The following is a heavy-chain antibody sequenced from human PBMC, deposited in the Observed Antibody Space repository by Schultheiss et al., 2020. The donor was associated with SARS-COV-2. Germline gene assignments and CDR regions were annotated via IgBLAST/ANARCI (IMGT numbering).Heavy chain of an antibody. Sequence: SETLSLTCAVYGGSFSGYYWSWIRQPPGEGLEWIGEISHRGSTNYNPSLKSRVTISLDTSKNQFSLKLRSVTAADTAVYYCARRLSIVAFYFDSWGQGTLVTVSS. J-gene: IGHJ4*02. D-gene: IGHD5-12*01. CDR3: ARRLSIVAFYFDS. V-gene: IGHV4-34*01. CDR2: ISHRGST. CDR1: GGSFSGYY.